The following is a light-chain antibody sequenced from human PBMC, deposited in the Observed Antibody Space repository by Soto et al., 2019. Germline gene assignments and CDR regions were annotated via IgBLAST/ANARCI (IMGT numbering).Light chain of an antibody. V-gene: IGKV3-20*01. CDR3: QQYGGSRWT. J-gene: IGKJ1*01. CDR2: GAS. Sequence: ESVLTQSPGTLSLSPGERATLSCRASQSVSSTYLAWYQQKPGQAPRLLTYGASNRATGIPDRFSGSGSGTDFTLTISRLEPEEFAVYYCQQYGGSRWTFGQGTRVDI. CDR1: QSVSSTY.